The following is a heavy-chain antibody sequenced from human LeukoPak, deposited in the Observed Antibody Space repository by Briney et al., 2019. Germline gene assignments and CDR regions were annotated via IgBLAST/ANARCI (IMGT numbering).Heavy chain of an antibody. J-gene: IGHJ6*02. D-gene: IGHD6-13*01. CDR2: IKQDGSEK. CDR1: GFTFSSYA. V-gene: IGHV3-7*03. CDR3: ARGMGSSSWYYYYGMDV. Sequence: GGSLRLSCAASGFTFSSYAMHWVRQAPGKGLEWVANIKQDGSEKYYVDSVKGRFTISRDNAKNSPYLQMNSLRAEDTAVYYCARGMGSSSWYYYYGMDVWGQGTTVTVSS.